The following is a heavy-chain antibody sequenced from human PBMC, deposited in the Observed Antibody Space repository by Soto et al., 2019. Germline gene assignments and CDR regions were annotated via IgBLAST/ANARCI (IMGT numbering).Heavy chain of an antibody. CDR2: ISGRGGST. J-gene: IGHJ4*02. CDR1: GFTFSSYG. V-gene: IGHV3-23*01. CDR3: AKEAPASSGYSPIDY. D-gene: IGHD3-3*01. Sequence: EVQLLESGGGLVQPGGSLRLSCAASGFTFSSYGMNWVRQGPGKGLEWVSAISGRGGSTYSADSVKGRFTISRDNSKNMLYLQMNSLRAEDTAVYYCAKEAPASSGYSPIDYWGRGTLVTVSS.